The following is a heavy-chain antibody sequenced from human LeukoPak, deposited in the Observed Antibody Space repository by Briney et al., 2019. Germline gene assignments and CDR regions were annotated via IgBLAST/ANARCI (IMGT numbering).Heavy chain of an antibody. CDR2: INGSSSYI. D-gene: IGHD6-13*01. Sequence: GGSLRLSCAAPRLTFSNYVMSWVRQAPGTEVEWVSAINGSSSYIYYADSVKGRFTISRDNSKNTLYLQMNSLRAEDTAVYYCASSGQLVPASGHYYYYYMDVWGKGTTVTISS. J-gene: IGHJ6*03. CDR3: ASSGQLVPASGHYYYYYMDV. CDR1: RLTFSNYV. V-gene: IGHV3-23*01.